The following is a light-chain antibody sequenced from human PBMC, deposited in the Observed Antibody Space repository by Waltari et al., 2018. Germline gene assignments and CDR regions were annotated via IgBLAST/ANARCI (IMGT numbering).Light chain of an antibody. CDR1: QAITTS. J-gene: IGKJ2*01. V-gene: IGKV1-33*01. CDR2: DAS. CDR3: QHYHSLPYT. Sequence: DIQLTQSPSSLSAAVVDRVTITCQATQAITTSLSWFQQKPGKAPQLLIYDASSLQAGVPSRFSGTGSGTAFSFTITSLQPEDSATYYCQHYHSLPYTFGRGTKLQIK.